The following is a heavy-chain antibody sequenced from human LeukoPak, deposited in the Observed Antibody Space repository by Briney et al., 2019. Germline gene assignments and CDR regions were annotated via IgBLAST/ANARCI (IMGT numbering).Heavy chain of an antibody. CDR2: IYSGGRT. V-gene: IGHV3-53*01. Sequence: GGSLRLSCAASGFTVSSNYMSWVRQAPGKGLEWVSVIYSGGRTYYADSVKGRFTISRDNSKNTLYLQMNSLRAEDTAVYYCAREPEYNSGQWGQGTLATVSS. CDR1: GFTVSSNY. D-gene: IGHD6-19*01. CDR3: AREPEYNSGQ. J-gene: IGHJ4*02.